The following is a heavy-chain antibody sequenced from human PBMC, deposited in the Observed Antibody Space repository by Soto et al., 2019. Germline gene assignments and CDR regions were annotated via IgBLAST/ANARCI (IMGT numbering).Heavy chain of an antibody. CDR1: GGTFSSYT. D-gene: IGHD2-21*02. V-gene: IGHV1-69*02. Sequence: QVQLVQSGAEVKKPGSSVKVSCKASGGTFSSYTISWVRQAPGQGLEWMGRIIPILGIANYAQRFQGRVTITADKSTSTAYMELSSLRSEDTAVYYCARAYCGGDCYTPGYFDLWGRGTLVTVSS. CDR3: ARAYCGGDCYTPGYFDL. J-gene: IGHJ2*01. CDR2: IIPILGIA.